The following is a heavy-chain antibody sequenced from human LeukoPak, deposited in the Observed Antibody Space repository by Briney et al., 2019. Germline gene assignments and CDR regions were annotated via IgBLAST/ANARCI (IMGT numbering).Heavy chain of an antibody. D-gene: IGHD3-10*01. J-gene: IGHJ4*02. Sequence: ASVKVSCKASGYTFTSYYMHWVRQAPGQGLEWMGIINPSGGSTSYAQKLQGRVTMTTDTSTSTAYMELRSLRSDDTAVYYCARLRITMVRGVISRESFDYWGQGTLVIVSS. V-gene: IGHV1-46*01. CDR3: ARLRITMVRGVISRESFDY. CDR2: INPSGGST. CDR1: GYTFTSYY.